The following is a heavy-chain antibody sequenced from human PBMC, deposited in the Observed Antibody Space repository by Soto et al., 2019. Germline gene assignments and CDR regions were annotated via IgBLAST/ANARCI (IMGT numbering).Heavy chain of an antibody. V-gene: IGHV3-33*01. CDR2: IWYDGSNK. J-gene: IGHJ4*02. CDR1: GFTFSSYG. D-gene: IGHD1-26*01. CDR3: ASGSSYFDY. Sequence: PGESLEISCAASGFTFSSYGRHWVRQAPGKGLEWVAVIWYDGSNKYYADSVKGRFTISRDNSKNTLYLQMNSLRAEDTAVYYCASGSSYFDYWGQGTLVTVSS.